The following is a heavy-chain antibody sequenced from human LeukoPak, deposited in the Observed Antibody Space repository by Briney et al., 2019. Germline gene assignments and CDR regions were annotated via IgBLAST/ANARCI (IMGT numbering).Heavy chain of an antibody. D-gene: IGHD4-17*01. V-gene: IGHV3-30*02. CDR1: GFTFSSYG. J-gene: IGHJ4*02. Sequence: GGSLRLSCAASGFTFSSYGMHCVRHAPGKGLEWVAFIRYDGSNKYYADSVKGRFTISRDNSKNTLYLQMNSLRAEDTAVYYCANSGGDYGEYYFDYWGQGTLVTVSS. CDR3: ANSGGDYGEYYFDY. CDR2: IRYDGSNK.